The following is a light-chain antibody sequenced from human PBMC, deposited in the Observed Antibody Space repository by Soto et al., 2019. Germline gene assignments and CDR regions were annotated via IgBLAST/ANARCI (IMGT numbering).Light chain of an antibody. V-gene: IGKV1-5*01. Sequence: PSTLSAXVGNRVTITCRASQSISSWLAWYQQKPGKAPKLLIYDASTLESGVPSRFSGSGSETEFTLTISRLQPDDFATYFCHSRAFGQGTRLEIK. CDR3: HSRA. CDR1: QSISSW. CDR2: DAS. J-gene: IGKJ5*01.